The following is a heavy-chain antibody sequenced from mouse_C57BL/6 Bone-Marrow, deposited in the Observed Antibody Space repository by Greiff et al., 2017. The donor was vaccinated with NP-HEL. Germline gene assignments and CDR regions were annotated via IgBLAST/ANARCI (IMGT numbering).Heavy chain of an antibody. Sequence: QVQLQQSGPGLVQPSQSLSITCTVSGFSLTSYGVHWVRQSPGKGLEWLGVIWSGGSTDYNAAFISRLSISKDNSKSQVFFKMNSLQADDTAIYYWARKDPLGRGFDYWGQGPTLTVSS. V-gene: IGHV2-2*01. D-gene: IGHD4-1*01. CDR1: GFSLTSYG. CDR3: ARKDPLGRGFDY. CDR2: IWSGGST. J-gene: IGHJ2*01.